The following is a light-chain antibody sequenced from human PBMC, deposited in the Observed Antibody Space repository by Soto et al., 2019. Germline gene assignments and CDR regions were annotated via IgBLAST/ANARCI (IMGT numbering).Light chain of an antibody. CDR1: QSVSSY. CDR2: DAS. Sequence: EIVLTQSPATLSLSPGERATLSCWASQSVSSYLAWYQHKPGQAPRLLIYDASNRATGIPARFSGGGSGTDFTLTISRLEPEDFAVYYCQQFSSYPLTFGGGTKVDIK. J-gene: IGKJ4*01. V-gene: IGKV3-11*01. CDR3: QQFSSYPLT.